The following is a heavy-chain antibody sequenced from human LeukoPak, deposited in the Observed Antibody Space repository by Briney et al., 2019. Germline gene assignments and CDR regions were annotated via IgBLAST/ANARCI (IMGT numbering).Heavy chain of an antibody. V-gene: IGHV4-59*01. Sequence: PSETLSLTCTASGGPISSYYWSWIRQPPGKGLEWIGHIYYSGSTNYNPSLKSRVTISVDTSKNQFSLKLSSVTAADTAVYYCARDLHYCSGGSCYPDVWGKGTTVTVSS. CDR1: GGPISSYY. J-gene: IGHJ6*04. CDR3: ARDLHYCSGGSCYPDV. CDR2: IYYSGST. D-gene: IGHD2-15*01.